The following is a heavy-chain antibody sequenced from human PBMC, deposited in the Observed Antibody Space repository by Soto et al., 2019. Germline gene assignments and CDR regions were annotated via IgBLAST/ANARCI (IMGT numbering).Heavy chain of an antibody. CDR1: GFTFSSYA. CDR2: ISGSGGGT. CDR3: AKSHEFGVVILYYFDY. D-gene: IGHD3-3*01. V-gene: IGHV3-23*01. Sequence: QPGGSLRLSCAASGFTFSSYAMSWVRQAPGKGLEWVSAISGSGGGTYYADSVKGRFTISRDNSKNTLYLQMNSLRAEDTAVYYCAKSHEFGVVILYYFDYWGQGTLVTVSS. J-gene: IGHJ4*02.